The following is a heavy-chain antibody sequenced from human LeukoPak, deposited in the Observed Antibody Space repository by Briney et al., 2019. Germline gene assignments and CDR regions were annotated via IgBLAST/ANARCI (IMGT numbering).Heavy chain of an antibody. D-gene: IGHD6-13*01. CDR3: AREQREGSSSWPPTTDY. Sequence: PGASVKVSCKASGYTFTGYYMHWVRQAPGQELEWMGWINPNSGGTNYAQKFQGRVTMTRDTSISTAYMELSRLRSDDTAVYYCAREQREGSSSWPPTTDYWGQGTLVTVSS. J-gene: IGHJ4*02. CDR1: GYTFTGYY. CDR2: INPNSGGT. V-gene: IGHV1-2*02.